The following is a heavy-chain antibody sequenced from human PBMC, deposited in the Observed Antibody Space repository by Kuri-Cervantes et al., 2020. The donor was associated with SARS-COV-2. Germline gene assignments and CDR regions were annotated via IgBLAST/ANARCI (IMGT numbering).Heavy chain of an antibody. J-gene: IGHJ6*03. CDR2: IHYTGST. D-gene: IGHD3-9*01. CDR3: ARNVLTGYQDYYYYMDV. V-gene: IGHV4-59*01. CDR1: GGSISNYY. Sequence: GSLRLSCTVSGGSISNYYWSWIRQPPGKGLEWIGYIHYTGSTSYNPSLKSRVTISVDTSKNQFSLKLSSVTAADTAVYYCARNVLTGYQDYYYYMDVWGKGTTVTVAS.